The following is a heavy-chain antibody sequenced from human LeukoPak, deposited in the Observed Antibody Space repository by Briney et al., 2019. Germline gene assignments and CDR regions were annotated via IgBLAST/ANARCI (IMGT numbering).Heavy chain of an antibody. CDR2: TNWDGAST. CDR3: GRVYCSTTSCYDYYDYYMDV. V-gene: IGHV3-20*04. J-gene: IGHJ6*03. D-gene: IGHD2-2*01. CDR1: GFRFDDYG. Sequence: GGSLRLSCAASGFRFDDYGMSWVRHVPGKGLEWVSGTNWDGASTGYADSVKGRFTISRDKVKNFLYLQKNSLRVEDTALYFCGRVYCSTTSCYDYYDYYMDVWGKGTTVTVSS.